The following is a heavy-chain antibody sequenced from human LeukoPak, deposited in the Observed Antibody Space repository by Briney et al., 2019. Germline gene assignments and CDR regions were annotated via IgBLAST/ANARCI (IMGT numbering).Heavy chain of an antibody. Sequence: GGSLRLSCAASGFTFGSYAMSWVRQAPGKGLEWVSVISGSGGSTYYADSVKGRFTISRDNSKNTLYLQMNSLRAEDTAIYHCANFYGGNYYFDYWGQGTLVTVSS. CDR3: ANFYGGNYYFDY. CDR1: GFTFGSYA. V-gene: IGHV3-23*01. J-gene: IGHJ4*02. CDR2: ISGSGGST. D-gene: IGHD4-23*01.